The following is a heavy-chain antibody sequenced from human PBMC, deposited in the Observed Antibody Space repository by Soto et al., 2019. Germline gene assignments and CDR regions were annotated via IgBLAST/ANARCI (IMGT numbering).Heavy chain of an antibody. D-gene: IGHD3-9*01. CDR2: IKEDGSDK. CDR1: GFPFSSYW. J-gene: IGHJ5*02. CDR3: VGVSLTGS. V-gene: IGHV3-7*01. Sequence: EVHLVDSGGGLVQPGGSLRLSCVASGFPFSSYWMSWVRQAPGKGLEWVANIKEDGSDKYYVDSVKGRFTNSRDNAKNSLYLQMTSLRVEDTAVYYCVGVSLTGSWGQGTLVAVSS.